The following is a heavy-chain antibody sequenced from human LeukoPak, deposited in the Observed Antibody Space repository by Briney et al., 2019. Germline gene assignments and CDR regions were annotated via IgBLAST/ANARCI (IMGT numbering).Heavy chain of an antibody. CDR1: GYSFTSYW. D-gene: IGHD6-13*01. CDR2: IYPGDSDT. V-gene: IGHV5-51*01. J-gene: IGHJ4*02. Sequence: GESLKISCKGSGYSFTSYWIGWVRQTPGKGLEWMGIIYPGDSDTSYNPPFQGQVTISADNSISTAYLQWSSLKASDTAMYYSARSPRDQHVGAAAGTENYFDYWGQGTLVTVSS. CDR3: ARSPRDQHVGAAAGTENYFDY.